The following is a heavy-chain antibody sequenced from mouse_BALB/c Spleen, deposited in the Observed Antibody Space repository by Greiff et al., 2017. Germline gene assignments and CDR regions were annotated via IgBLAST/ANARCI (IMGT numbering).Heavy chain of an antibody. CDR3: ARGDYDRYYYAMDY. V-gene: IGHV5-4*02. CDR1: GFTFSDYY. J-gene: IGHJ4*01. D-gene: IGHD2-4*01. Sequence: EVMLVESGGGLVKPGGSLKLSCAASGFTFSDYYMYWVRQTPEKRLEWVATISDGGSYTYYPDSVKGRFTISRDNAKNNLYLQMSSLKSEDTAMYYCARGDYDRYYYAMDYWGQGTSVTVSS. CDR2: ISDGGSYT.